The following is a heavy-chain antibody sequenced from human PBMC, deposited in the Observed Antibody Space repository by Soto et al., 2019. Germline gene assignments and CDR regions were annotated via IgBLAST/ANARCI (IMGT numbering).Heavy chain of an antibody. CDR1: GVSVSSGSYY. D-gene: IGHD1-26*01. CDR3: ARERVVPRGTYRSYFDY. CDR2: VYSSGST. V-gene: IGHV4-61*01. Sequence: SETLSLTCSVSGVSVSSGSYYGSWIRQPPGKGLEWIGDVYSSGSTNYNPSLKSRVTISVDTSKNQLSLDLRSVTAADTAVYYCARERVVPRGTYRSYFDYWGQGTLVTVSS. J-gene: IGHJ4*02.